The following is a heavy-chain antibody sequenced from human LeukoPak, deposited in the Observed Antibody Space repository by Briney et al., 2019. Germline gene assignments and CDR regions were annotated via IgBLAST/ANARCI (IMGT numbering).Heavy chain of an antibody. CDR2: INHSGRT. CDR1: GGSFSGYY. D-gene: IGHD3-22*01. V-gene: IGHV4-34*01. Sequence: SETLSLTCAVYGGSFSGYYWSWIRQPPGKGLEWIGEINHSGRTNYNPSRKSRVTISVDTSKNQFSLKLSSVTAADTAVYYCARGIADYYDSSGYFRDYYYMDVWGKGTTVTVSS. CDR3: ARGIADYYDSSGYFRDYYYMDV. J-gene: IGHJ6*03.